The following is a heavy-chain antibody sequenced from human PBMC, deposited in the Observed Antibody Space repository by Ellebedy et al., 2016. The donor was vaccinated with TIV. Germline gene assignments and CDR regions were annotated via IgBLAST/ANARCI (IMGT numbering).Heavy chain of an antibody. D-gene: IGHD3-22*01. CDR1: GFTFNSYW. V-gene: IGHV3-7*03. CDR2: INQDGSRI. CDR3: VRDGAYGDYSPGYYGMDV. Sequence: GGSLRLSCAASGFTFNSYWMSWVRQAPGKGREWVANINQDGSRIYYVDSVKGRFTISRANAKNSVYLRMNTLRVEDTAVYHCVRDGAYGDYSPGYYGMDVWGQGTTVTVSS. J-gene: IGHJ6*02.